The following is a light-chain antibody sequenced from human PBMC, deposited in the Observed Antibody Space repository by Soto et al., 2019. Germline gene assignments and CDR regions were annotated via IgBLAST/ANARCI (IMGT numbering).Light chain of an antibody. J-gene: IGKJ2*01. CDR3: QQFNSFPVT. CDR1: QDISSY. Sequence: DIQLTQSPSFLSASVGDRVPFTCRASQDISSYLAWYQQEPGKAPKLLIYGASTLQSGVPSRFSGSGSGTEFTLTISSLQPEDFATYYCQQFNSFPVTFGQGTKLEIK. CDR2: GAS. V-gene: IGKV1-9*01.